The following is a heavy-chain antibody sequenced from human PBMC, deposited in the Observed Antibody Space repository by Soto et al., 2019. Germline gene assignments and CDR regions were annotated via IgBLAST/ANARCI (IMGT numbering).Heavy chain of an antibody. D-gene: IGHD3-10*01. V-gene: IGHV3-30*18. J-gene: IGHJ4*02. CDR2: ISYDGSNK. Sequence: PGGSLRLSCAASGFTFSSYGMHWVRQAPGKXLEWVAVISYDGSNKYYADSVKGRFTISRDNSKNTLYLQMNSLRAEDTAVYYCAKDRGITMVRGVLTAPDYWGQGTLVTVSS. CDR1: GFTFSSYG. CDR3: AKDRGITMVRGVLTAPDY.